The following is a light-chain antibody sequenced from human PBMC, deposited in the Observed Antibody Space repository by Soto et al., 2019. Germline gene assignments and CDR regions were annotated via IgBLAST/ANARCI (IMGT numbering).Light chain of an antibody. CDR1: SSDVGGYNY. CDR3: SSYTGSSTYV. J-gene: IGLJ1*01. V-gene: IGLV2-14*03. Sequence: QSALTQPASVSGSPGQSITISFTGTSSDVGGYNYVSWYQQHPGKAPKLMIYDVSNRPSGVSNRFSGSKSGNTASLTISGLQTEDESDYYCSSYTGSSTYVFGTGTKVTVL. CDR2: DVS.